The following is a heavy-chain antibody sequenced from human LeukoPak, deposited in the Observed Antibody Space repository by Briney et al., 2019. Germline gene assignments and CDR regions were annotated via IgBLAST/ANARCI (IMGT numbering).Heavy chain of an antibody. D-gene: IGHD5-18*01. CDR3: ARVADTSMVTPGFDS. CDR2: VSTSNGDT. CDR1: GYNFNRYA. V-gene: IGHV1-18*01. Sequence: ASVKVSCKTSGYNFNRYAITRVRQAPGQGLEWMGWVSTSNGDTNYAETFQGRVAMTTDTVTKTAYMELRRLRSGDTAIYFCARVADTSMVTPGFDSWGQGTLVTVSS. J-gene: IGHJ4*02.